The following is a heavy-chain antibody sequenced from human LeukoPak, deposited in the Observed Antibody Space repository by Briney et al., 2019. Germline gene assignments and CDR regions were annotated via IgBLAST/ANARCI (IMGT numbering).Heavy chain of an antibody. CDR2: IGTAGDT. V-gene: IGHV3-13*01. D-gene: IGHD4-17*01. Sequence: GGSLRLSCAASGFTFSSYDMHWVRQATGKGLEWVSAIGTAGDTYYPGSVKGRFTISRENAKNSLYLQMNSLRAGDTAVYYCARDLRIFSTVTMSWYYYGMDVWGQGTTVTVSS. CDR1: GFTFSSYD. CDR3: ARDLRIFSTVTMSWYYYGMDV. J-gene: IGHJ6*02.